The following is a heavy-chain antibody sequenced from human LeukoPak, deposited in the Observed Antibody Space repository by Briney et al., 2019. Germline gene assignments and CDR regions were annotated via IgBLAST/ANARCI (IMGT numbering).Heavy chain of an antibody. CDR1: GDSITNGYW. D-gene: IGHD4-11*01. CDR2: IYHDGST. J-gene: IGHJ5*02. V-gene: IGHV4-4*02. Sequence: SGTLSFTCVVSGDSITNGYWWSWVRQPPGKGLEWIGEIYHDGSTNYNPSLKSRVTISVDTSKNQFSLKLSSVTAADTAVYYCARVDYSNHNWFDPWGQGTLVTVSS. CDR3: ARVDYSNHNWFDP.